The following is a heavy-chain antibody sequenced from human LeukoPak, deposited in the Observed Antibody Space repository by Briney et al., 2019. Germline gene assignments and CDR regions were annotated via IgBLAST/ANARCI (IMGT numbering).Heavy chain of an antibody. D-gene: IGHD3-22*01. CDR3: ARGRRHYDSSDYYYEGDGFDI. CDR2: INPNSGGT. Sequence: ASVKVSCKASGYTFTGYYMQWVRQAPGQGLEWMGWINPNSGGTKCAQKFQGRVTMTQDTSISTAYMGLRRLRSDDTAVYYCARGRRHYDSSDYYYEGDGFDIWGQGTMVTVSS. V-gene: IGHV1-2*02. CDR1: GYTFTGYY. J-gene: IGHJ3*02.